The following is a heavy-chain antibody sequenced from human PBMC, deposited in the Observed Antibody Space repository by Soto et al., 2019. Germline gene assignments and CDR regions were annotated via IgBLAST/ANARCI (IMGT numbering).Heavy chain of an antibody. Sequence: GASVKVSCKASGYAFSYYAISWVRQAPGQGLEWIGWISAYNGNTIYAQKLQGRVTMATDTSTSTAYMELRSLRSDDTAVYYCARDWGRGGSYSYYYYDMDVWGQGTTVTVSS. CDR3: ARDWGRGGSYSYYYYDMDV. CDR1: GYAFSYYA. J-gene: IGHJ6*02. CDR2: ISAYNGNT. V-gene: IGHV1-18*01. D-gene: IGHD1-26*01.